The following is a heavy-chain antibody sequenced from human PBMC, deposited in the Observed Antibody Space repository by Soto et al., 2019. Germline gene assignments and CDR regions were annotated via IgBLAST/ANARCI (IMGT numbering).Heavy chain of an antibody. Sequence: EVQLLESGGDLVQPGGSLRLSCAGSGFTFNTFAMAWFRQGPGKGLEWVSGISGSGDGTYYAESVKGRFTISRDNSKNTAYLQMSSLSVEDTAVYYCAKSKSVTMVRGVNWYFDLWGRGTLVSVSS. D-gene: IGHD3-10*01. CDR1: GFTFNTFA. CDR3: AKSKSVTMVRGVNWYFDL. V-gene: IGHV3-23*01. J-gene: IGHJ2*01. CDR2: ISGSGDGT.